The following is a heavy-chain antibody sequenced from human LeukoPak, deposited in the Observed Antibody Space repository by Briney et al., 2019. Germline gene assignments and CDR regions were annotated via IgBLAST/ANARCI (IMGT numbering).Heavy chain of an antibody. CDR1: GYTLTSYG. J-gene: IGHJ5*02. D-gene: IGHD6-19*01. CDR2: ISVYNGNT. CDR3: ARSGQWLGNNWFDP. Sequence: ASVKVSCKASGYTLTSYGISWVRQAPGQGLEWMGWISVYNGNTKFAQKLQGRVTMTTDTSTSTAYMELRSLRSDDTAVYYCARSGQWLGNNWFDPWGQGTLVTVSS. V-gene: IGHV1-18*04.